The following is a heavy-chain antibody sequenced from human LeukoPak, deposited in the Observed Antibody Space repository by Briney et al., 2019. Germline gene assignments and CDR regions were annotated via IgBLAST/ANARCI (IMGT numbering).Heavy chain of an antibody. Sequence: GGSLRLSCAASGFAFRSYGMTWVRQAPGKGLEWVSAISGSGGSTYYADSVKGRFTISRDNSKNTLYLQMNSLRAEDTAVYYCAFRIASAGNLFDYWGQGTLVTVSS. CDR1: GFAFRSYG. V-gene: IGHV3-23*01. D-gene: IGHD6-13*01. J-gene: IGHJ4*02. CDR2: ISGSGGST. CDR3: AFRIASAGNLFDY.